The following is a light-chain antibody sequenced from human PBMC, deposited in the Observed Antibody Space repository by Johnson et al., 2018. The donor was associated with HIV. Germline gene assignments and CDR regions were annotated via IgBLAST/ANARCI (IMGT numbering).Light chain of an antibody. CDR1: SSNIGNNY. J-gene: IGLJ1*01. CDR2: DNN. V-gene: IGLV1-51*01. Sequence: QSVLTQPPSVSAAPGQKVTISCSGSSSNIGNNYVSWYQQLPGTAPKLLIYDNNKRPSGIPDRFSGSKSGTSATLGITGLQTGDEADYYCGTWDSSLSVFYVFGTGTKATVL. CDR3: GTWDSSLSVFYV.